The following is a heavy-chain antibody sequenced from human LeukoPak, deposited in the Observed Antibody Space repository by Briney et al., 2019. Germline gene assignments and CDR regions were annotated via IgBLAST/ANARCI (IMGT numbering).Heavy chain of an antibody. CDR1: GGSISSYY. J-gene: IGHJ4*02. CDR2: IYYSGST. D-gene: IGHD3-22*01. V-gene: IGHV4-59*01. Sequence: PSETLSLTCTVSGGSISSYYWSWIRQPPGKGVEWIGYIYYSGSTNYNPSLKSRVTISVDTSKNQFSLKLSSVTAADTAVYYCARGYDSSGYFDYWGQGTLVTVSS. CDR3: ARGYDSSGYFDY.